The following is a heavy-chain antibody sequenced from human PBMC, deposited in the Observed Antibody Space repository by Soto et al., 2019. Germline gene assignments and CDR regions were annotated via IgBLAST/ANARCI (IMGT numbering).Heavy chain of an antibody. V-gene: IGHV1-8*02. Sequence: ASVKVCCKASGGTFSSYTISWVRQAPGQGLEWMGWMTPNSGNTGYAQKFQGRVTMTGNTSISTAYMELSSLRSEDTAVYYCARDLSWSGDSSGLNDYWGQGTLVTVSS. J-gene: IGHJ4*01. CDR1: GGTFSSYT. CDR3: ARDLSWSGDSSGLNDY. CDR2: MTPNSGNT. D-gene: IGHD3-22*01.